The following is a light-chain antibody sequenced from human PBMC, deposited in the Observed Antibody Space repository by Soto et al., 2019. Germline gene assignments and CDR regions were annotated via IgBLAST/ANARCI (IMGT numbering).Light chain of an antibody. V-gene: IGKV3-20*01. Sequence: EIVLTQSPGTLSLSPGERATLSYRASQSVSSSYLAWYQQKPGQAPRLLIYGASSRATGIPDRFSGSGSGTDFTLTISRLELEDFAVYYCHQYDSSPLTFGGGTKVEIK. J-gene: IGKJ4*01. CDR1: QSVSSSY. CDR2: GAS. CDR3: HQYDSSPLT.